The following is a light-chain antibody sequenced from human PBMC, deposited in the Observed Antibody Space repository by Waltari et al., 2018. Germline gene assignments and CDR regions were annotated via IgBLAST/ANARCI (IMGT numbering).Light chain of an antibody. J-gene: IGLJ3*02. CDR3: CSYAGSSTWV. V-gene: IGLV2-23*02. Sequence: QSALTQPASVSGSPGQSITISCTGTSRDVGSYNLVSWYQQHPGKAPKLMIYEVPKWPAGVSGRFSGSKSGNTASLTISGLQAEDEADYYCCSYAGSSTWVFGGGTKLTVL. CDR2: EVP. CDR1: SRDVGSYNL.